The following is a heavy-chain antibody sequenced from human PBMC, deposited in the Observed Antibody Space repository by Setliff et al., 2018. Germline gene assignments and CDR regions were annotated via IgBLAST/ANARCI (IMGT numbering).Heavy chain of an antibody. J-gene: IGHJ6*02. CDR3: ARLSWDGLRYHGLDV. CDR1: GVSISNYY. Sequence: SETLSLTCNVSGVSISNYYWSWIRQPPGKGLECIGYIQKSGGTNYNPSLKSRVTISVDTSTNQFSLKLRSVTAADTAVYYCARLSWDGLRYHGLDVWGRGTTVTAP. D-gene: IGHD3-10*01. V-gene: IGHV4-59*01. CDR2: IQKSGGT.